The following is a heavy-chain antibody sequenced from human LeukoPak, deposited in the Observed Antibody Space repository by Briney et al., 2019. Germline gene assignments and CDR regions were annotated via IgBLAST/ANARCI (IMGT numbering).Heavy chain of an antibody. CDR1: GYSFTSYW. D-gene: IGHD3-22*01. V-gene: IGHV5-51*01. CDR3: ARAYYYDSSGYYYL. J-gene: IGHJ5*02. CDR2: IYPGGSDT. Sequence: LGESLKISCKGSGYSFTSYWIGWVRQMPGKGLEWMGIIYPGGSDTGYSPSFQGQVTISADKSTSTAYLQWSSLKASDTAMYYCARAYYYDSSGYYYLWGQGTLVTVSS.